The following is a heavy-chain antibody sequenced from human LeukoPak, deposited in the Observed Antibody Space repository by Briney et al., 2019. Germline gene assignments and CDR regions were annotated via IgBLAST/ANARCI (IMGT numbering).Heavy chain of an antibody. V-gene: IGHV3-30*02. J-gene: IGHJ4*02. CDR2: IRYDGSNK. D-gene: IGHD2-15*01. CDR3: AKDYCSGGSCYSSITLFDY. Sequence: GGSLRLSCAASGFTFSSYGMHWVRQAPGKGLEWVAFIRYDGSNKYYADFVKGRFTISRDNSKNTLYLQMNSLRAEDTAVYYCAKDYCSGGSCYSSITLFDYWGQGTLVAVSS. CDR1: GFTFSSYG.